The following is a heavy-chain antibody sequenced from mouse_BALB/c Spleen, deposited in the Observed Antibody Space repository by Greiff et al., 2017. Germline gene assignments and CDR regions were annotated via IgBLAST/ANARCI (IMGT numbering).Heavy chain of an antibody. CDR1: GYTFTSYY. CDR3: ARLNYYGSRDHAMDY. V-gene: IGHV1S56*01. Sequence: QVHVKQSGPELVKPGASVRISCKASGYTFTSYYIHWVKQRPGQGLEWIGWIYPGNVNTKYNEKFKGKATLTADKSSSTAYMQLSSLTSDDSAVYFCARLNYYGSRDHAMDYWGQGTSVTVSS. J-gene: IGHJ4*01. CDR2: IYPGNVNT. D-gene: IGHD1-1*01.